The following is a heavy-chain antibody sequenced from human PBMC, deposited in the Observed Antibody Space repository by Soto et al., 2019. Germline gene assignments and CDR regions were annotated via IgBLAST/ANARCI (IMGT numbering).Heavy chain of an antibody. D-gene: IGHD3-10*01. CDR2: IWYDGSNK. V-gene: IGHV3-33*01. Sequence: QSGGSLRLSCAASGFTFSSYGMHWVRQAPGKGLEWVAVIWYDGSNKYYADSVKGRFTISRDNSKNTLYLQMNSLRAEDTAVYYCARDARRITMVRGVTYYFDYWGHGTLVTVSS. CDR1: GFTFSSYG. CDR3: ARDARRITMVRGVTYYFDY. J-gene: IGHJ4*01.